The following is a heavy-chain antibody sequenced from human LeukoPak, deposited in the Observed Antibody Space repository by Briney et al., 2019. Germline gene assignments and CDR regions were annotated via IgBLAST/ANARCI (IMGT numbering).Heavy chain of an antibody. D-gene: IGHD6-13*01. J-gene: IGHJ4*02. V-gene: IGHV4-4*07. CDR1: GDSMRTYY. CDR3: ARDSSSWFLGY. Sequence: TASETLSLTCTVFGDSMRTYYWSWTRQPAGKGLEWIGRIYSSGTTNYNPSLKSRVTMSVDKSKNRFSLKLSSVTAADTAVYYCARDSSSWFLGYWGQGSLVTVSS. CDR2: IYSSGTT.